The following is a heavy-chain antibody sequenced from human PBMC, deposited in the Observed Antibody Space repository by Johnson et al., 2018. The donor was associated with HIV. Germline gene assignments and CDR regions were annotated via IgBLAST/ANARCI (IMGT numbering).Heavy chain of an antibody. Sequence: QVQLVESGGGVVQPERSLRLSCSASGFTFSRYAMHWVRQAPGKGLEWVACISYDGSNKYYADSVKGRFTISRDNSKNRLYLQMNSLRAEDTALYYCAKDQWMFDIWGQGTMVTVSS. V-gene: IGHV3-30*04. CDR2: ISYDGSNK. D-gene: IGHD3-10*02. CDR3: AKDQWMFDI. J-gene: IGHJ3*02. CDR1: GFTFSRYA.